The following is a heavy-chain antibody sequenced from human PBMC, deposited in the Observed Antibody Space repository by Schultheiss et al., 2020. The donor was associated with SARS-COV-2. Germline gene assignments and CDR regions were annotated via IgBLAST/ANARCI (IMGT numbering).Heavy chain of an antibody. CDR1: GFIFSSYA. CDR3: ARGRFYGMDV. J-gene: IGHJ6*02. V-gene: IGHV3-74*01. CDR2: IDSDGRST. D-gene: IGHD3-3*01. Sequence: GGSLRLSCAASGFIFSSYALSWVRQAPGKGLVWVSSIDSDGRSTTYADSVKGRFTISRDNIASTLYLQMNSLRAEDTAVYYCARGRFYGMDVWGQGTTVTVSS.